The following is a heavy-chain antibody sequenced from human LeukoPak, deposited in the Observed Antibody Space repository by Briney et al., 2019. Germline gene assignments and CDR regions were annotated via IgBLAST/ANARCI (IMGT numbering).Heavy chain of an antibody. CDR1: GESFSGCY. D-gene: IGHD3-3*01. J-gene: IGHJ5*02. Sequence: SETLSLTCAVYGESFSGCYWSWIRQPPGKGLEWIGEINHSGSTNYNPSLKSRVTISLHTSNNQFSLRLSSVTAADTAVYYCARDLGAPNAIFDPWGQGNLVTVSS. CDR2: INHSGST. CDR3: ARDLGAPNAIFDP. V-gene: IGHV4-34*01.